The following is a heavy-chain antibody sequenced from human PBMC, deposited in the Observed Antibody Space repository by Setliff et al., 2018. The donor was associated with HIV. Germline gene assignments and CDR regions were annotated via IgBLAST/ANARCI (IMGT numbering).Heavy chain of an antibody. Sequence: GASVKVSCKASGYTFTDYFIHWVRQAPGHGPEWLGRINPNNGGTNYAQKFQGRVTMSLDTSTSTVYLELKALTSDDTAVYYCVRPRVFDSFDVWGPGTMVTVSS. CDR1: GYTFTDYF. CDR2: INPNNGGT. J-gene: IGHJ3*01. CDR3: VRPRVFDSFDV. V-gene: IGHV1-2*06.